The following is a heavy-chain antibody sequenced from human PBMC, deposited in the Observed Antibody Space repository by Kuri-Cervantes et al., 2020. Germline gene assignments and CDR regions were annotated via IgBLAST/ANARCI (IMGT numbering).Heavy chain of an antibody. CDR3: VSGAFDI. Sequence: GESLKISCAAPGFTFSSYAMHWVRQAPGKGLEWVAVISYDGSNKYYADSVKGRFTISRDNAKNSLYLQMNSLRAEDTALYYCVSGAFDIWGQGTMVTVSS. CDR1: GFTFSSYA. V-gene: IGHV3-30-3*01. J-gene: IGHJ3*02. CDR2: ISYDGSNK.